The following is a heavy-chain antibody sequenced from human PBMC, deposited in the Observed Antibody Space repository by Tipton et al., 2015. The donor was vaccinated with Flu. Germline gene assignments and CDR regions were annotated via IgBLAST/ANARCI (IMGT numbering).Heavy chain of an antibody. J-gene: IGHJ6*02. CDR2: VYYSGTA. V-gene: IGHV4-61*03. CDR3: ARARAPYYYYAMDL. Sequence: TLSLTCTVSGGSVRSGSYSWSWIRQPPGKGLEWIGYVYYSGTAKYNPSLTGRVTISVDTSENNFSLKLTAVTAADTAVYYCARARAPYYYYAMDLWGQGTAVTVSS. CDR1: GGSVRSGSYS. D-gene: IGHD3-16*01.